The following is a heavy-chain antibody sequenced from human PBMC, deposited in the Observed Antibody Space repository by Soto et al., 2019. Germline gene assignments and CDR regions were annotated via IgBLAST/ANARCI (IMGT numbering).Heavy chain of an antibody. Sequence: QVQLVQSGAEVKKPGASVKVSCKASGYTFTVYDIHWVRQAPGQGPEWMGWINPSRGVSNYAQKFQGRVSMTRDTSISTAYLELSGLRGDDTAVYYCARRRNRNDVDNWGQGTLVTVSS. CDR2: INPSRGVS. J-gene: IGHJ4*02. CDR1: GYTFTVYD. D-gene: IGHD1-1*01. CDR3: ARRRNRNDVDN. V-gene: IGHV1-2*02.